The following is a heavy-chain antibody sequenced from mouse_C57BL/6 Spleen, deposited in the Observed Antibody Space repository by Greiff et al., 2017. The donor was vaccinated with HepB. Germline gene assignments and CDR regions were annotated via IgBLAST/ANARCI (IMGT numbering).Heavy chain of an antibody. CDR3: ARDYGSSYEDYAMDY. CDR1: GYTFTSYW. CDR2: IDPSDSYT. J-gene: IGHJ4*01. D-gene: IGHD1-1*01. Sequence: VKLQQPGAELVKPGASVKLSCKASGYTFTSYWMQWVKQRPGQGLEWIGEIDPSDSYTNYNQKFKGKATLTVDTSSSTAYMQLSSLTSEDSAVYYWARDYGSSYEDYAMDYWGQGTSVTVSS. V-gene: IGHV1-50*01.